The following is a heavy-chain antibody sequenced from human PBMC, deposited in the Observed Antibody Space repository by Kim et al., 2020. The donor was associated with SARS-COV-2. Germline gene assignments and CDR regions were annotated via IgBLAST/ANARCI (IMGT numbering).Heavy chain of an antibody. D-gene: IGHD1-26*01. J-gene: IGHJ3*02. Sequence: GGSLRLSCAASGFPLSSYAMSWVRQAPGMGLEWVSVIYSGGTGTNYADSVKGRFTLSRDSAKNTLYLQMNSLTAEDTALYYCARDSLGYTGIRLSFDIWG. CDR3: ARDSLGYTGIRLSFDI. V-gene: IGHV3-23*03. CDR2: IYSGGTGT. CDR1: GFPLSSYA.